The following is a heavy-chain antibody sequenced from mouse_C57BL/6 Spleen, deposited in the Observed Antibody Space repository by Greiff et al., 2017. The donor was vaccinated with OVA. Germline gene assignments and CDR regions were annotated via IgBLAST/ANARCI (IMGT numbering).Heavy chain of an antibody. CDR2: LHPSDSDT. D-gene: IGHD2-4*01. CDR1: GYTFTSYW. V-gene: IGHV1-74*01. Sequence: QVQLQQPGAELVKPGASVKVSCKASGYTFTSYWMHWVKQRPGQGLEWIGRLHPSDSDTNYNPTFTGKATLTVDKSSSTAYMQLSSLTSEDSAVYYCARVGNYDYDGGFAYWGQGTLVTVSA. CDR3: ARVGNYDYDGGFAY. J-gene: IGHJ3*01.